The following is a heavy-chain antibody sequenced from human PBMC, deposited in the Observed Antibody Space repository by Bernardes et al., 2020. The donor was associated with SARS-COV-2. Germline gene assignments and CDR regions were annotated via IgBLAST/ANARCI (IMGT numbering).Heavy chain of an antibody. Sequence: GGSLRLSCAASGFTFSDHIISWVRQAPGKGLAWVANMRQDGSDTYYLDSVKGRFTISRDSAKQSVHLQMNSLRVEDTAVYYCAREGNAFDIWGQGTMVTGSS. CDR3: AREGNAFDI. CDR2: MRQDGSDT. V-gene: IGHV3-7*04. J-gene: IGHJ3*02. CDR1: GFTFSDHI.